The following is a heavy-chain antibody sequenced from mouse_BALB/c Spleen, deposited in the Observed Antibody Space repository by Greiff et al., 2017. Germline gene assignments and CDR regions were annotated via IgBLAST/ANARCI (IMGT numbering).Heavy chain of an antibody. D-gene: IGHD2-14*01. CDR1: GFTFSSFG. V-gene: IGHV5-17*02. CDR2: ISSGSSTI. CDR3: ARWADRYDDAMDY. Sequence: EVQRVESGGGLVQPGGSRKLSCAASGFTFSSFGMHWVRPAPEKGLEWVAYISSGSSTIYYADTVKGRFTISRDNPKNTLFLQMTSLRSEDTAMYYCARWADRYDDAMDYWGQGTSVTVSS. J-gene: IGHJ4*01.